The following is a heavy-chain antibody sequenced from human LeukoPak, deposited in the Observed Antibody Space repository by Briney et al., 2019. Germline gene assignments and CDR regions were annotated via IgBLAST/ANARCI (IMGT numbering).Heavy chain of an antibody. Sequence: GGSLRLSCAASGFTFRDAWMTWVRQAPGKGLEWVGRIRSKTDGGTTDYAVSVQGRFTISRDDSKNTLYLQKSSLKTEDTAVYYCAKHIYGVVSIQQWGQGTLVTVFS. V-gene: IGHV3-15*01. CDR3: AKHIYGVVSIQQ. CDR2: IRSKTDGGTT. CDR1: GFTFRDAW. D-gene: IGHD3-3*01. J-gene: IGHJ1*01.